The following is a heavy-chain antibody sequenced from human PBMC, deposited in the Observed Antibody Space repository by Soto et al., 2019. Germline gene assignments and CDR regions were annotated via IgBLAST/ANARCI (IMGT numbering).Heavy chain of an antibody. Sequence: QVSLVESGGGVVQPGGSLRLSCAASGLTFSRHSMHWVRQAPGKGLEWVAVISSDGINKYYADSVTGRFAVSRDNSKNTLFLQMNSLRPEDTAVYYCAREPTTILVRIDYWGQGTLVIVSS. V-gene: IGHV3-30*09. J-gene: IGHJ4*02. CDR2: ISSDGINK. CDR3: AREPTTILVRIDY. D-gene: IGHD5-12*01. CDR1: GLTFSRHS.